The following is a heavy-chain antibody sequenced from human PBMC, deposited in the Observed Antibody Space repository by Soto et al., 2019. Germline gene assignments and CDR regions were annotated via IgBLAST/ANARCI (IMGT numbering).Heavy chain of an antibody. CDR1: GGSFSGYY. D-gene: IGHD2-2*02. V-gene: IGHV4-34*01. CDR3: ARLSAAIGYYYYGMDV. J-gene: IGHJ6*02. CDR2: INHSGST. Sequence: PSETLALTCAVYGGSFSGYYWSWIRQPPGKGLEWIGEINHSGSTNYNPSLKSRVTISVDTSKNQFSLKLSSVTAADTAVYYCARLSAAIGYYYYGMDVWGQGTTVTVSS.